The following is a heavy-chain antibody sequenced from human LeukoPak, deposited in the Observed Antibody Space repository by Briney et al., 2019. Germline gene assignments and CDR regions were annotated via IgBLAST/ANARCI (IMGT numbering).Heavy chain of an antibody. J-gene: IGHJ4*02. Sequence: GASVKVSCKASGYTFTSYGISWVRQAPGQGLHWMGWISANNGNTNHAQKLQGRVTITTDTTTNTTHMELRSLRSDDAAVYYCARSSSWYDYWGQGTLVTVSS. CDR3: ARSSSWYDY. CDR2: ISANNGNT. V-gene: IGHV1-18*01. CDR1: GYTFTSYG. D-gene: IGHD6-13*01.